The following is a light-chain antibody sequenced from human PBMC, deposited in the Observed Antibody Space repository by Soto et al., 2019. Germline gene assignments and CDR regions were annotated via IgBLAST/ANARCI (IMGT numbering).Light chain of an antibody. CDR2: GAS. J-gene: IGKJ1*01. V-gene: IGKV3-15*01. CDR3: QQYNNWLGT. Sequence: IKMKHSLATLSVSTGERAILSCRASQSVSSNLAWYQQKPGQAPRLLIYGASTRATGIPARFSGSGSGTEFTLTISSLQSEDFAVYYCQQYNNWLGTFGQGTKVDIK. CDR1: QSVSSN.